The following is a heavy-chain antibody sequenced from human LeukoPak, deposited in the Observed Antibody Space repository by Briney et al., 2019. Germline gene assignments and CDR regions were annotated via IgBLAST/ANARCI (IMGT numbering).Heavy chain of an antibody. Sequence: ASVKVSCKASGYTFTSYGISWVRQAPGQGLEWRGWISAYNGNTNYAQKLQGRVNMTTATSTRTAYMELRSLRSDDTAVYYCTRDTYYYDRSGYASEYGMDVWAKGTTVPVSS. D-gene: IGHD3-22*01. J-gene: IGHJ6*04. CDR3: TRDTYYYDRSGYASEYGMDV. CDR2: ISAYNGNT. CDR1: GYTFTSYG. V-gene: IGHV1-18*01.